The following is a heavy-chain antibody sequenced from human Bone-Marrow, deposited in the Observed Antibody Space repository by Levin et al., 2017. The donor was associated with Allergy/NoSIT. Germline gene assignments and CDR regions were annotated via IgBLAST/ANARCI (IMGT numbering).Heavy chain of an antibody. CDR1: GFSLSTSGVG. CDR3: VHRLYSDYGGVFDT. D-gene: IGHD4-23*01. Sequence: SGPTLVKPTQTLTLTCTFSGFSLSTSGVGVGWIRQPPGKALEWLALIYWDDEKRYSPPLNSRLTITKDTSKNRGVLTMTNMYPVDTATYYCVHRLYSDYGGVFDTGGQGTMVTVSS. J-gene: IGHJ3*02. V-gene: IGHV2-5*02. CDR2: IYWDDEK.